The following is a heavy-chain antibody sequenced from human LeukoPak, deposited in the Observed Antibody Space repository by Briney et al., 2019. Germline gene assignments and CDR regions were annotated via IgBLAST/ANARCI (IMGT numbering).Heavy chain of an antibody. CDR1: GGSFSGYY. V-gene: IGHV4-34*01. CDR2: INHSGST. Sequence: SETLSLTCAVYGGSFSGYYWSWIRQPPGKELEWIGEINHSGSTNYNPSLKSRVTISVDTSKNQFSLKLSSVTAADTAVYYCARGARGTSFDYWGQGTLVTVSS. D-gene: IGHD2-2*01. J-gene: IGHJ4*02. CDR3: ARGARGTSFDY.